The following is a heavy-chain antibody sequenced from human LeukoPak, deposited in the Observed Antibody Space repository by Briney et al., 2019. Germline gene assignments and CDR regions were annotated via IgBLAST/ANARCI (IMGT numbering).Heavy chain of an antibody. CDR1: GYTFTSYD. V-gene: IGHV1-8*01. Sequence: ASVKVSCKASGYTFTSYDINWVRQATGQGLEWMGWMNPNSGNTGYAQKFQGRVTMTRNTSISTAYMELSSLRSEDTAVYYCARVAAEVVGVPGPKGSGWLRRDYYYMDVWGKGTTVTVSS. CDR2: MNPNSGNT. D-gene: IGHD2-2*01. J-gene: IGHJ6*03. CDR3: ARVAAEVVGVPGPKGSGWLRRDYYYMDV.